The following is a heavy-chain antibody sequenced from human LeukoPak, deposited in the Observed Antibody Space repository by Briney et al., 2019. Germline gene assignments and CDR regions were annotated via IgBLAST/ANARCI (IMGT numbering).Heavy chain of an antibody. CDR2: ITSSSSYT. CDR1: GITFSNYN. J-gene: IGHJ2*01. D-gene: IGHD3-22*01. CDR3: AKDIVPNYYDSSGPGGYFDL. Sequence: GALRLSCAAPGITFSNYNMNWVRQAPGKGLEWISAITSSSSYTFYADSVKGRFTISRDNAKNSLYLQMNSLRAEDTALYYCAKDIVPNYYDSSGPGGYFDLWGRGTLVTVSS. V-gene: IGHV3-21*04.